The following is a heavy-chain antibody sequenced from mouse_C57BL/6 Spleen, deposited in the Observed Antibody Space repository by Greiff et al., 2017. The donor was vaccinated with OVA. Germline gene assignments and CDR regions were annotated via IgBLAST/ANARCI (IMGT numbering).Heavy chain of an antibody. J-gene: IGHJ2*01. CDR3: ARHGGNYYFDY. CDR2: ISSGGSYT. CDR1: GFTFSSYG. Sequence: EVNVVESGGDLVKPGGSLKLSCAASGFTFSSYGMSWVRQTPDKRLEWVATISSGGSYTYYPDSVKGRFTISRDNAKNTLYLQMSSLKSEDTAMYYCARHGGNYYFDYWGQGTTLTVSS. D-gene: IGHD2-1*01. V-gene: IGHV5-6*01.